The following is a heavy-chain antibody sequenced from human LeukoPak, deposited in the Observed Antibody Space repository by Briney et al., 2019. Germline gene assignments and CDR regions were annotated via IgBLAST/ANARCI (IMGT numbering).Heavy chain of an antibody. CDR3: ARDIYCSGDSCYTGAFDI. CDR2: ISSSGSTI. CDR1: GFTFSSYE. D-gene: IGHD2-15*01. V-gene: IGHV3-48*03. Sequence: GGSLILSCAASGFTFSSYEMNWVRQAPGKGLEWVPYISSSGSTIYYADSVKGRFTISRDNAKNSLYLQMNSLRAEDTAMYYCARDIYCSGDSCYTGAFDIWGQGTMVTVSS. J-gene: IGHJ3*02.